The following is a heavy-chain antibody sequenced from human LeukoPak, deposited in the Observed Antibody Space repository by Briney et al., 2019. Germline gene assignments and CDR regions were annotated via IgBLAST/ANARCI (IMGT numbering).Heavy chain of an antibody. V-gene: IGHV2-5*02. D-gene: IGHD6-19*01. CDR3: AHRPIAVAVRAFDY. Sequence: CGPTLVNPTQTLTLTCTFSGFALSTSGVGVGWIRQPPGKALEWLALIYWDDDKRYSPSLKSRLTITKDSSKNQVVLTMTNMDPVDTATYYCAHRPIAVAVRAFDYWGQGTLVTVSS. J-gene: IGHJ4*02. CDR1: GFALSTSGVG. CDR2: IYWDDDK.